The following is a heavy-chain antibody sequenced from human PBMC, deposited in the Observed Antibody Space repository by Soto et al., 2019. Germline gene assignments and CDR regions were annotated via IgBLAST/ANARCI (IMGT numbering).Heavy chain of an antibody. CDR1: GFMFSGYE. CDR3: ARVGNIALLY. D-gene: IGHD7-27*01. V-gene: IGHV3-48*03. J-gene: IGHJ4*02. Sequence: SGGSLRLSCVASGFMFSGYEMNWVRQAPGKGLEWVAYISKSGTTKYYADSVKGRFTISRDTAKNTIYLQMNSLRGDDTAGYYCARVGNIALLYWGQGTLATVFS. CDR2: ISKSGTTK.